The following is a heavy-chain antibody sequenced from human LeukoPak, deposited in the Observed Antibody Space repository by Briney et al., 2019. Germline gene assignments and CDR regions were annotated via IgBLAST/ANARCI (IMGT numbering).Heavy chain of an antibody. CDR2: IGGRGGST. CDR1: GFTFSSYA. V-gene: IGHV3-23*01. J-gene: IGHJ6*03. Sequence: GGSLRLSCAASGFTFSSYAMSWVRQAPGKGLEWVSTIGGRGGSTYYADSVKGRFTISRDNSKNTLYLQMNSLRAEDTAVYYCAKQGRDWLRDYYYYMGVWGKGTTVTISS. D-gene: IGHD3-9*01. CDR3: AKQGRDWLRDYYYYMGV.